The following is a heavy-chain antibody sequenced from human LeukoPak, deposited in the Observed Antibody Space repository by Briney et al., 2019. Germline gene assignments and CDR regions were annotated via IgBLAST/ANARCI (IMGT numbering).Heavy chain of an antibody. CDR1: GYSISSGYY. Sequence: SETLSLTCTVSGYSISSGYYWGWSRQPPGKGLEWIGSVYHSGSTYYNPSLKSRVTISVDTSKNQFSLKLSSVTAADTAVYYCASRYCTNGVCAPNWYFDLWGRGTLVTVSS. J-gene: IGHJ2*01. CDR2: VYHSGST. V-gene: IGHV4-38-2*02. CDR3: ASRYCTNGVCAPNWYFDL. D-gene: IGHD2-8*01.